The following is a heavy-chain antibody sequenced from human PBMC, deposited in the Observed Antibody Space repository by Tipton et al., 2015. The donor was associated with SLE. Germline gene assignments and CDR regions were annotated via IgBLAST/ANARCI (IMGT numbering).Heavy chain of an antibody. V-gene: IGHV4-34*01. CDR3: ASPPEFCSGGSCQGY. CDR2: INHSGST. CDR1: GGSFSGYY. J-gene: IGHJ4*02. Sequence: GLVKPSETLSLTCAVYGGSFSGYYWSWIRQPPGKGLEWIGEINHSGSTSYNPSLKSRVTISVDTSKNQFSLKLSSVTAADTAVYYCASPPEFCSGGSCQGYWGQGTLVTVSS. D-gene: IGHD2-15*01.